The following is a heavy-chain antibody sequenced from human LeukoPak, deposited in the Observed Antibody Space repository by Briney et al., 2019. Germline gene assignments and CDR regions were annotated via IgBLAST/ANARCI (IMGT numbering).Heavy chain of an antibody. D-gene: IGHD2-15*01. J-gene: IGHJ4*02. CDR1: GYSISSGYY. V-gene: IGHV4-38-2*01. CDR3: AAQYKYCSGGTCWKDY. CDR2: IYHSGST. Sequence: TSETLSLTCAVSGYSISSGYYWGWIRQPPGKCLGWIGSIYHSGSTYYNPSLKSRVTISLDTSKNQFSLKLSSVTAADTAVYYCAAQYKYCSGGTCWKDYWGQGTLVTVSS.